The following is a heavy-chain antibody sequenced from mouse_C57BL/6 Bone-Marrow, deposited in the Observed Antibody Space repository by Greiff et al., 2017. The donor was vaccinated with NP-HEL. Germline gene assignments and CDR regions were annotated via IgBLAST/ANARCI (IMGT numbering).Heavy chain of an antibody. D-gene: IGHD3-2*02. CDR2: IWSGGST. CDR1: GFSLTSYG. J-gene: IGHJ3*01. Sequence: VQGVESGPGLVQPSQSLSITCTVSGFSLTSYGVHWVRQSPGKGLEWLGVIWSGGSTDYNAAFISRLSISKDNSKSQVFFKMNSLQADDTAIYYCARSQTAQATWLAYWGQGTLVTVSA. CDR3: ARSQTAQATWLAY. V-gene: IGHV2-2*01.